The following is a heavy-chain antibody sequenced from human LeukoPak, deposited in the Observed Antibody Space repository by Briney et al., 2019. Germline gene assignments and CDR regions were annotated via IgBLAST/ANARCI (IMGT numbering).Heavy chain of an antibody. CDR1: GGSFSGYY. CDR3: ASAELLWFGEGAIDI. V-gene: IGHV4-34*01. CDR2: INHSGST. J-gene: IGHJ3*02. D-gene: IGHD3-10*01. Sequence: SETLSLTCAVYGGSFSGYYWSWIRQPPGKGLEWIGEINHSGSTNYNPSLKSRVTISVDTSKNQFSLKLSSVTAADTAVYYCASAELLWFGEGAIDIWGQGTMVTVSS.